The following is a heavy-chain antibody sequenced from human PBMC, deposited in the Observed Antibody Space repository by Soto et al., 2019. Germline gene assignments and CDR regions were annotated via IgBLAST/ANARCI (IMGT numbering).Heavy chain of an antibody. D-gene: IGHD3-9*01. V-gene: IGHV5-10-1*01. CDR3: ARQIFDSDTGPHFQYYFDS. Sequence: GESLKISCKGSGYSFAGYWITWVRQKPGKGLELMGRIDPSDSQTYYSPSFRGHVTISVTKSITTVFLQWSSLRASDTAMYYCARQIFDSDTGPHFQYYFDSWGQGTPVTVSS. J-gene: IGHJ4*02. CDR1: GYSFAGYW. CDR2: IDPSDSQT.